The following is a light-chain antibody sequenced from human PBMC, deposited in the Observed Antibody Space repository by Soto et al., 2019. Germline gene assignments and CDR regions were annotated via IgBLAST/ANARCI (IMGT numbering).Light chain of an antibody. CDR2: KAS. V-gene: IGKV1-9*01. Sequence: DIQMTQSPSSRSASVGDRVTITCQASQDISNYLNWYQQKPGKAPKLLIYKASTLKSGVPSRFSGSGSGTEFTLTISSLQPEDFATYYCQQRNTNPPNFGGGTKVDIK. CDR3: QQRNTNPPN. J-gene: IGKJ4*01. CDR1: QDISNY.